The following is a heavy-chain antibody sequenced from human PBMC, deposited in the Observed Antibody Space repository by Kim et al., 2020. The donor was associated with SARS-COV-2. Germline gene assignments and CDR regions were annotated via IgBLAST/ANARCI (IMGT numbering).Heavy chain of an antibody. CDR1: GYTFTSYY. D-gene: IGHD3-22*01. CDR2: INPSGGST. Sequence: ASVKVSCKASGYTFTSYYMHWVRQAPGQGLEWMGIINPSGGSTSYAQKFQGRVTMTRDTSTSTVYMELSSLRSEDTAVYYCARAGLAYYYDSSLDYWGQGTLVTVSS. V-gene: IGHV1-46*01. CDR3: ARAGLAYYYDSSLDY. J-gene: IGHJ4*02.